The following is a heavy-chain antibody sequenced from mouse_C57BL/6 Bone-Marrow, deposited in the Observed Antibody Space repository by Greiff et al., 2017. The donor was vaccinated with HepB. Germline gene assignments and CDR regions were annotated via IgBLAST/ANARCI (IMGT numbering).Heavy chain of an antibody. D-gene: IGHD3-3*01. CDR1: GYTFTSYW. V-gene: IGHV1-50*01. J-gene: IGHJ2*01. CDR3: AREGDAYFDY. CDR2: IDPSDSYT. Sequence: QVQLLQPGAELVKPGASVKLSCKASGYTFTSYWMQWVKQRPGQGLEWIGEIDPSDSYTNYNQKFKGKATLTVDTSSSTAYMQLSSLTSEDSAVYYCAREGDAYFDYWGQGTTLTVSS.